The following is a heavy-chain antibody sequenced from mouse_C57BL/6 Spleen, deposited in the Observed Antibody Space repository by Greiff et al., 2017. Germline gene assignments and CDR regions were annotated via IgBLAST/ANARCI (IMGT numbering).Heavy chain of an antibody. D-gene: IGHD2-1*01. V-gene: IGHV1-76*01. CDR1: GYTFTDYY. CDR2: IYPGSGNT. Sequence: QVQLQQSGAELVRPGASVKLSCKASGYTFTDYYINWVKQRPGQGLEWIARIYPGSGNTYYNEKFKGKATLTAEKSSSTAYMQLSSLTSEDSAVYFCASSIYYGNYGFDYWGQGTTLTVSS. J-gene: IGHJ2*01. CDR3: ASSIYYGNYGFDY.